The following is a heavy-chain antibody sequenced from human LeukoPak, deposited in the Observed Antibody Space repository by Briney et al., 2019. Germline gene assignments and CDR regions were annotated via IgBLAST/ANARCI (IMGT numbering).Heavy chain of an antibody. V-gene: IGHV4-61*05. CDR1: GGSISSSSYY. CDR2: IYYSGST. J-gene: IGHJ4*02. CDR3: AITAVTDINFDY. D-gene: IGHD6-19*01. Sequence: KPSETLSLTCTVSGGSISSSSYYWGRIRQPPGKGVERIGYIYYSGSTNYNPSLKSRVTISVDTSKNQFSLKLSSVTAADTAVYYCAITAVTDINFDYWRQGTLVTVSS.